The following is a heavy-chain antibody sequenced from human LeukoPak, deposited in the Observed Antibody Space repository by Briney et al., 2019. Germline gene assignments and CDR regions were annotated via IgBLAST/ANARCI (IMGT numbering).Heavy chain of an antibody. CDR2: ISGSGGST. V-gene: IGHV3-23*01. Sequence: PGGSLRLSCAASGFTFSSYAMSWVRQAPGKGLEWVSAISGSGGSTYYADSVKGRFTISRDNSKNTLYLQMNSLRAEDTAVYYCAKVRSRLLWFGEEDYWGQGTLVTVSS. D-gene: IGHD3-10*01. J-gene: IGHJ4*02. CDR1: GFTFSSYA. CDR3: AKVRSRLLWFGEEDY.